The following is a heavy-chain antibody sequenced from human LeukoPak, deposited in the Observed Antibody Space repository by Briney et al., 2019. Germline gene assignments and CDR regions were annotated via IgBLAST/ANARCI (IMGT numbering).Heavy chain of an antibody. Sequence: GESLRISCKGSGYRFSNHWIGWVRQMPGKGLEWMGIIYAGDSDTRYSPSFQGQVTISADKSISTAYLQWSSLKASDTAIYYCASPTGVYYDSSGYNDPFDIWSQGTMVTVSS. CDR2: IYAGDSDT. V-gene: IGHV5-51*01. D-gene: IGHD3-22*01. CDR1: GYRFSNHW. CDR3: ASPTGVYYDSSGYNDPFDI. J-gene: IGHJ3*02.